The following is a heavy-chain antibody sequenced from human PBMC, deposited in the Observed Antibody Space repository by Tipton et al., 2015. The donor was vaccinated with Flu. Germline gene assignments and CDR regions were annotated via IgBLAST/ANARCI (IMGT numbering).Heavy chain of an antibody. J-gene: IGHJ4*02. CDR1: GGPFNNFA. CDR3: ARASSEYDRPFDY. Sequence: QLVQSGAEVKKPGSSVKVSCKSSGGPFNNFALNWVRQAPGQGLEWMGRIVPFLGITNYAQKFGDRLTITTDKSTRTAYMDLSSLRSEDTAVYYCARASSEYDRPFDYWGQGTLVNVSS. CDR2: IVPFLGIT. D-gene: IGHD3-22*01. V-gene: IGHV1-69*09.